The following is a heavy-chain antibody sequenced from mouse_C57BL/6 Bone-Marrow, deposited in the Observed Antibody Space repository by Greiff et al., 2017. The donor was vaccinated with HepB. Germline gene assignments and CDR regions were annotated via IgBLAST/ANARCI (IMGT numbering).Heavy chain of an antibody. CDR2: IWSGGST. CDR1: GFSFTSYG. CDR3: ARRDGDYDAMDY. Sequence: VMLVESGPGLVQPSQSLSITCTVSGFSFTSYGVHWVRQSPGKGLEWLGVIWSGGSTDYNAAFISRLSISKDNSKSQVFFQMNSLQADDTAIYYCARRDGDYDAMDYWGQGTSVTVSS. V-gene: IGHV2-2*01. J-gene: IGHJ4*01. D-gene: IGHD2-13*01.